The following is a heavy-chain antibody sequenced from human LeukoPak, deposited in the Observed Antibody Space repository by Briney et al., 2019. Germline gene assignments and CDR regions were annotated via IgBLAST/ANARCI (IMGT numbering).Heavy chain of an antibody. V-gene: IGHV4-34*01. Sequence: SVTLSLTCAVYGGSFSGYYWSWIRQPPGKGLEWIGEINHSGSTNYNPSLKSRVTISVDTSKNQFSLKLSSVTAADTAVYYCARGRNDYGDCGWFDPWGQGTLVTVSS. CDR1: GGSFSGYY. CDR2: INHSGST. CDR3: ARGRNDYGDCGWFDP. D-gene: IGHD4-17*01. J-gene: IGHJ5*02.